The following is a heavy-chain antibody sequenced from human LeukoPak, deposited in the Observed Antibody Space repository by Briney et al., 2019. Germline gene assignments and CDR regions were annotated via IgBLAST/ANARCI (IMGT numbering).Heavy chain of an antibody. CDR2: IFRGAST. V-gene: IGHV3-53*01. CDR1: GFTVSSNY. J-gene: IGHJ3*02. Sequence: SGGSLRLSCAASGFTVSSNYMSWVRQAPGKGLEWVSVIFRGASTDYADSVKGRFTISRDTSKNTLYLQMNSLRVEDTAVYYCARSSHYDILTGYSEEDAFDIWGQGTMVTV. CDR3: ARSSHYDILTGYSEEDAFDI. D-gene: IGHD3-9*01.